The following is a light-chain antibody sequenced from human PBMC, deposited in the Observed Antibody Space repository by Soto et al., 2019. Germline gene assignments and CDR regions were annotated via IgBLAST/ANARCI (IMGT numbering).Light chain of an antibody. V-gene: IGLV2-14*01. CDR1: SSDVGGYKY. J-gene: IGLJ1*01. CDR2: QVS. CDR3: SSYTNSDTHV. Sequence: QSALTQPASVSGSPVQSIIISCIGSSSDVGGYKYVSWYQQNPDKAPKLIIYQVSTRPSGVSNRFSGSKSGNTASLTISGLQAEDEADYYCSSYTNSDTHVFGTGTKVTVL.